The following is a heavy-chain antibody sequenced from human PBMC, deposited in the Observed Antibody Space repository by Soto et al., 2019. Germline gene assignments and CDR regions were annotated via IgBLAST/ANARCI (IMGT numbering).Heavy chain of an antibody. CDR1: GFTFSSYG. D-gene: IGHD4-17*01. J-gene: IGHJ5*02. CDR2: IWYDGSNK. Sequence: GGSLRLSCAASGFTFSSYGMHWVRQAPGKGLEWVAVIWYDGSNKYYADSVKGRFTISRDNSKNTLYLQMNSLRAEDTAVYYCARAGPTVTTGRYNWFDPWGQGTLVTVSS. V-gene: IGHV3-33*01. CDR3: ARAGPTVTTGRYNWFDP.